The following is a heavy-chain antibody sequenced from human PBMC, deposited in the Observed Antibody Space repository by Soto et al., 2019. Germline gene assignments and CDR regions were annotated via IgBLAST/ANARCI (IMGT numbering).Heavy chain of an antibody. Sequence: QVQLVQSGAEVKKPGASVKVSCKASGYTFTSYDINWVRQATGQGLEWMGWMNPNSGNTGYAQKFQGRGTMTKNTSISTAYMELSSLRSEDTAVYYCARGVVVEPLGYNWFDPWGQGTLVTVSS. J-gene: IGHJ5*02. CDR1: GYTFTSYD. D-gene: IGHD2-21*01. V-gene: IGHV1-8*01. CDR2: MNPNSGNT. CDR3: ARGVVVEPLGYNWFDP.